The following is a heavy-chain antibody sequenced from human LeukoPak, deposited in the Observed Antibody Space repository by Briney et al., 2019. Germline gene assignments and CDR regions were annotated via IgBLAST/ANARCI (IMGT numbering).Heavy chain of an antibody. D-gene: IGHD3-22*01. J-gene: IGHJ4*02. CDR3: ARLVSGSSGYMSFDY. V-gene: IGHV3-21*01. CDR2: ISSSSSYI. Sequence: GGSLRLSCAASGFTFSSYSMNWVRQAPGKGLEWVSSISSSSSYIYYADSVKGRFTISRDNAKNSLYLQMNSLRAEDTAVYYCARLVSGSSGYMSFDYWGQGTLVTVSS. CDR1: GFTFSSYS.